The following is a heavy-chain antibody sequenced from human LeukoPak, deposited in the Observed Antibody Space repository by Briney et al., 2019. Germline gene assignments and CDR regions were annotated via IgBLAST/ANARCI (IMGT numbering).Heavy chain of an antibody. V-gene: IGHV1-3*03. D-gene: IGHD1-26*01. CDR3: ARADSGSYPDY. CDR1: GYTFTSYD. J-gene: IGHJ4*02. CDR2: MNAGNGNT. Sequence: ASVKVSCKASGYTFTSYDINWVRQATGQGLEWMGWMNAGNGNTKYSQEFQGRVTITRDTSASTAYMELSSLRSEDMAVYYCARADSGSYPDYWGQGTLVTVSS.